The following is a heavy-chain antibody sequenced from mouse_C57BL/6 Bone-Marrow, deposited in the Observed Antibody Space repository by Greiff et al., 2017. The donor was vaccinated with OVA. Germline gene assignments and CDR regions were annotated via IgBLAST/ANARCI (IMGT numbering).Heavy chain of an antibody. CDR3: ARDYGSSHY. Sequence: VQRVESGAELARPGASVKLSCKASGYTFTSYGISWVKQRTGQGLEWIGEIYPRSGNTYYNEKFKGKATLTADKSSSTAYMELRSLTSEDSAVYFCARDYGSSHYWGQGTTLTVSS. D-gene: IGHD1-1*01. CDR1: GYTFTSYG. V-gene: IGHV1-81*01. J-gene: IGHJ2*01. CDR2: IYPRSGNT.